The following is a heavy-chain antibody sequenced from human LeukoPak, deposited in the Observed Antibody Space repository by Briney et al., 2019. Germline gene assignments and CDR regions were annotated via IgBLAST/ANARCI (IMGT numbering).Heavy chain of an antibody. V-gene: IGHV3-23*01. CDR1: GFTFSSYA. D-gene: IGHD1-26*01. CDR2: ISGRGGST. CDR3: ARGLVVGGTGVWAFDI. J-gene: IGHJ3*02. Sequence: PGGSLRLSCAASGFTFSSYAMSWVRQAPGKGLEWVSAISGRGGSTYYADFVKGRFTISRDNSKNTLYLQMNSLRAEDTALYYCARGLVVGGTGVWAFDIWGQGTMVTVSS.